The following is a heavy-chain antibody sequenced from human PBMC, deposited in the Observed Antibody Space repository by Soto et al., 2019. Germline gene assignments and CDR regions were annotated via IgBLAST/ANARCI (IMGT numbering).Heavy chain of an antibody. CDR2: INHSGSS. J-gene: IGHJ4*02. CDR1: GGSISSGGYS. V-gene: IGHV4-30-2*01. CDR3: TRGLFSGSSYSGSWYYFDS. D-gene: IGHD1-26*01. Sequence: SETLSLTCAVSGGSISSGGYSWSWIRQPPGKGLQWIGQINHSGSSIYNPSLKNRVTISTMSNNKFSLELSSVTAADTAVYYCTRGLFSGSSYSGSWYYFDSWGQGTMVTVSS.